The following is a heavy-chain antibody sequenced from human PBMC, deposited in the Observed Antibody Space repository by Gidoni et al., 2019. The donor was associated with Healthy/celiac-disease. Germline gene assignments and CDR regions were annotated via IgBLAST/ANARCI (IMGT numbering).Heavy chain of an antibody. CDR1: GYTFTRYG. Sequence: QVQLVRSGAEVKKPGASVKVSCKASGYTFTRYGSSWVRQAPGQGLEWMGWISAYNGNTNYAQKLQGRVTMTTDTSTSTAYMELRSLRSDDTAVYYCARDRYDSSGYYYVAAFDIWGQGTMVTVSS. CDR3: ARDRYDSSGYYYVAAFDI. V-gene: IGHV1-18*01. CDR2: ISAYNGNT. J-gene: IGHJ3*02. D-gene: IGHD3-22*01.